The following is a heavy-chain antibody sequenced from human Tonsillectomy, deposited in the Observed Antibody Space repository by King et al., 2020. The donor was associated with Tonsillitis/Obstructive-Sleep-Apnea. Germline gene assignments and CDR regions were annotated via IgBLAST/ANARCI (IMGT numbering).Heavy chain of an antibody. V-gene: IGHV3-23*04. D-gene: IGHD7-27*01. Sequence: VQLVESGGGLVQPGGSLRLSCAASGFTFSSFAMTWVRQAPGKGLEWVSGIRGGGGSTFYADSVKGRFIISRDNSTNTLYLQMNSLRDEDTAVYYCAKTPGDYYYYMDVWGKGTTVIVSS. CDR1: GFTFSSFA. CDR2: IRGGGGST. J-gene: IGHJ6*03. CDR3: AKTPGDYYYYMDV.